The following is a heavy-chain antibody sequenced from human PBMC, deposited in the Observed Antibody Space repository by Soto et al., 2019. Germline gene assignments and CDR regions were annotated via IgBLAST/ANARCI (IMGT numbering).Heavy chain of an antibody. V-gene: IGHV1-46*01. CDR1: GYGFSDYF. D-gene: IGHD5-12*01. CDR3: AREGVAPYYYYGMDV. J-gene: IGHJ6*02. CDR2: INPNADTT. Sequence: EASVEVSCKTSGYGFSDYFIQWVRQDPGQGLEWMGIINPNADTTNYAQTFQGRVTMTTDTSTSTVYMELRSLRSDDTAVYYCAREGVAPYYYYGMDVWGQGTPVTVSS.